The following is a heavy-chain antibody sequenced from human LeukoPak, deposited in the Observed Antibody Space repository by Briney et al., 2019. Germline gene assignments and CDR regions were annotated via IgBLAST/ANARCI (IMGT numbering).Heavy chain of an antibody. CDR3: ARTGYSSGWYGGQFDY. J-gene: IGHJ4*02. Sequence: GGSLRLSCAASGVTFSSYSMSWVRQAPGKGLEWVSSISSSSSYIYYADSVKGRFTISRDNAKNSLYLQMNSLRAEDTAVYYCARTGYSSGWYGGQFDYWGQGTLVTVSS. V-gene: IGHV3-21*01. CDR2: ISSSSSYI. D-gene: IGHD6-19*01. CDR1: GVTFSSYS.